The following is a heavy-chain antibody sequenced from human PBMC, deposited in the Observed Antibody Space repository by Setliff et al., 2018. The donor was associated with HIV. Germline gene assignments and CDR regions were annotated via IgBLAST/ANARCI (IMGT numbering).Heavy chain of an antibody. CDR2: ISAYNGNT. Sequence: ASVKVSCKASGYTFTTYGISWVRQAPGQGLEWMGWISAYNGNTNYAQNLQGRLTLTTDTSTNTAFMELRSLTSDDTAVYYCAREVDGVELDHWGQGSLVTVSS. J-gene: IGHJ4*02. CDR3: AREVDGVELDH. CDR1: GYTFTTYG. V-gene: IGHV1-18*01.